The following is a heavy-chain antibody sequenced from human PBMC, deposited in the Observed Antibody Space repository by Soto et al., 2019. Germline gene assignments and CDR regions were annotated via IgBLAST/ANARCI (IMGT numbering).Heavy chain of an antibody. CDR2: LSGSGATT. D-gene: IGHD2-21*02. CDR3: AKARCSATDCYFPDT. V-gene: IGHV3-23*01. CDR1: GFTFSSYA. Sequence: GGSLRLSCGASGFTFSSYAMSWVRQAPGKGLEWVSRLSGSGATTKYADSVEGRFTISRDNSKNTLYLQMDSLSAEDTAIYYCAKARCSATDCYFPDTWGQGTLVTVSS. J-gene: IGHJ5*02.